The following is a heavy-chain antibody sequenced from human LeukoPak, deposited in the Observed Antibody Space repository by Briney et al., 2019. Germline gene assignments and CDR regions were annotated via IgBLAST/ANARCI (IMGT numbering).Heavy chain of an antibody. V-gene: IGHV1-69*13. Sequence: GASVKVSCKASGYTFTSYDINWVRQATGQGLEWMGGIIPIFGTANYAQKFQGRVTITADESTSTAYMELSSLRSEDTAVYYCARAVSSGWYTGFDYWGQGTLVTVSS. CDR3: ARAVSSGWYTGFDY. J-gene: IGHJ4*02. D-gene: IGHD6-19*01. CDR2: IIPIFGTA. CDR1: GYTFTSYD.